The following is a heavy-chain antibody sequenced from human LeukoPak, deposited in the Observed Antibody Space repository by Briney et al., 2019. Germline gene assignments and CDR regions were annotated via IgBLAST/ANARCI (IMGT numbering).Heavy chain of an antibody. J-gene: IGHJ4*02. Sequence: PGGSLRLSCAASGFFRSYAMSWVRQAPGKGLEWVLAISGSGTSTYYAGSVKGRFTISRDNSKNTLYLQMNSLRAEDTAVYYCEGTYYYDSSDDYWGQGTLVTVSS. CDR2: ISGSGTST. V-gene: IGHV3-23*01. CDR1: GFFRSYA. CDR3: EGTYYYDSSDDY. D-gene: IGHD3-22*01.